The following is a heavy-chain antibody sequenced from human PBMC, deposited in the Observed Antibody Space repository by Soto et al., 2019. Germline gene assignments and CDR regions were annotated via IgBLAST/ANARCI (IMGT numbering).Heavy chain of an antibody. J-gene: IGHJ5*02. CDR1: GYTFTIYG. CDR3: ARDRLTIFGVVSFWFDP. D-gene: IGHD3-3*01. CDR2: ISAYNGNT. V-gene: IGHV1-18*01. Sequence: ASVKVSCKASGYTFTIYGISWVLQAPGQGLEWMGWISAYNGNTNYAQKLQGRVTMTTDTSTSTAYMELRSLRSDDTAVYYCARDRLTIFGVVSFWFDPWGQGTLVTVS.